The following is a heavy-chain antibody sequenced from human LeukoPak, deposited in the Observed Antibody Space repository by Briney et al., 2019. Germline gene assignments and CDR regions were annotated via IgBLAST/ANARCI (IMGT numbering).Heavy chain of an antibody. CDR1: AFTFSNYG. D-gene: IGHD3-22*01. CDR3: AREEVNYFDNSGYYNA. V-gene: IGHV3-33*01. J-gene: IGHJ5*02. CDR2: IWRDGSKK. Sequence: GGSLRLSCSASAFTFSNYGMHWVRQAPGKGLEWVALIWRDGSKKFYVDSVKGRFTVSRDNSKNTLYLQMNSLRAEDTAVYYCAREEVNYFDNSGYYNAWGQGTLVTVSS.